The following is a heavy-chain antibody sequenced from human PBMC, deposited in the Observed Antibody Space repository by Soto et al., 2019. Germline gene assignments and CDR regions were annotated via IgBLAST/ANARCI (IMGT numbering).Heavy chain of an antibody. CDR1: GGSIKNYY. J-gene: IGHJ3*02. CDR2: IYTRAST. D-gene: IGHD1-26*01. Sequence: QLQLQESGPGLVKPSETLSLTCTVSGGSIKNYYWSWIRQSAGKALEWIERIYTRASTKYNPSLKSRVTMSVDTSKNQFYLKLNCVSGADTAVYFCARDLLIVGAPDAFDMWGQGTKVT. V-gene: IGHV4-4*07. CDR3: ARDLLIVGAPDAFDM.